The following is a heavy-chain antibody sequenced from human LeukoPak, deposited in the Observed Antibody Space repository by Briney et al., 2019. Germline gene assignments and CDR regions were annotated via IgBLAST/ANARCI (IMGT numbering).Heavy chain of an antibody. CDR3: ARDGRAAAAGGFDY. D-gene: IGHD6-13*01. J-gene: IGHJ4*02. Sequence: PGGSLRLSCAASGFTFSSYWMHWVRQAPGKGLVWVSRIKTDGTSTYYADSVKGRFTISRDNSKNTLYLQMNSLRAEDTAVYYCARDGRAAAAGGFDYWGQGTLVTVSS. CDR2: IKTDGTST. V-gene: IGHV3-74*01. CDR1: GFTFSSYW.